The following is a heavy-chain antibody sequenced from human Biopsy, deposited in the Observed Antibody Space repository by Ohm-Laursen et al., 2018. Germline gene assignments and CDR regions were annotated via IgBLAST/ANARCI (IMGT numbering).Heavy chain of an antibody. CDR3: AHVVITYGGIIALDAFDV. CDR1: GFSLSSHGVG. V-gene: IGHV2-5*02. CDR2: VYWDNDK. J-gene: IGHJ3*01. Sequence: HTLTLTCTFSGFSLSSHGVGVGWIRQPPGEALEWLAIVYWDNDKRYSPSLWSRLNIWKDASKNRVVLTLTDMDPVDIATYYCAHVVITYGGIIALDAFDVWGQGSMVIVSS. D-gene: IGHD3-16*02.